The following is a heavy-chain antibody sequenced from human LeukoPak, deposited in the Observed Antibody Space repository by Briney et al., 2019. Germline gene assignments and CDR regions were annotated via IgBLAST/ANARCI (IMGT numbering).Heavy chain of an antibody. J-gene: IGHJ4*02. V-gene: IGHV4-34*01. CDR1: GGSFNGYY. D-gene: IGHD6-13*01. CDR3: ARGLSGTSWNY. CDR2: INHSGST. Sequence: SETLSLTCAVYGGSFNGYYWSWIRQPPGKGLEWIGEINHSGSTNYNPSLKSRVTISVDTSKNQFSLKLSSVTAADTAVYYCARGLSGTSWNYWGQGTLVTVSS.